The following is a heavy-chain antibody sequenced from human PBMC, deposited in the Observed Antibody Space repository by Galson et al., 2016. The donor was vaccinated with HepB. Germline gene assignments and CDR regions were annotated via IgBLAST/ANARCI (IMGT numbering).Heavy chain of an antibody. CDR3: ARADRYGSGSYNVY. J-gene: IGHJ4*02. D-gene: IGHD3-10*01. CDR2: ISPSNGHT. CDR1: GYTFITYG. Sequence: SVKVSCKASGYTFITYGFTWVRQAPGQGLEWMGWISPSNGHTNCAQILQGRLSLTTDTSTSTAYMEVSSLRSDDTAVYYCARADRYGSGSYNVYWGQGTLVTVSS. V-gene: IGHV1-18*01.